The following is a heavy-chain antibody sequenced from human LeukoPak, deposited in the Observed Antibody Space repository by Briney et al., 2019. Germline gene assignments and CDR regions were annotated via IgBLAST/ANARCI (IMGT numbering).Heavy chain of an antibody. CDR2: VSAFSGNT. CDR1: GCTFPSKG. D-gene: IGHD1-26*01. V-gene: IGHV1-18*01. J-gene: IGHJ5*01. CDR3: ARDVGHRFDS. Sequence: ASVKVSCKASGCTFPSKGISWVRQAPGQGLEWMGWVSAFSGNTNYAQKLQGRVTMTTDTSTTTAYMELRSLTSDDTAVYYCARDVGHRFDSWRQGTLVTVSS.